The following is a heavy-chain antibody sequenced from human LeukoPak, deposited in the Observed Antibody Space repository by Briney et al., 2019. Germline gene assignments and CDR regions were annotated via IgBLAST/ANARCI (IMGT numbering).Heavy chain of an antibody. CDR3: ARLRDSPVSRGY. CDR2: IYYSGST. D-gene: IGHD3-10*01. J-gene: IGHJ4*02. CDR1: GGSISSSSYY. V-gene: IGHV4-39*01. Sequence: PSETLSLTCTVSGGSISSSSYYWGWIRQPPGKGLEWIGSIYYSGSTYYNPSLKSRVTISVDTSKNQFSLKLSSVTAADTAVYYCARLRDSPVSRGYWGQGTLVTVSS.